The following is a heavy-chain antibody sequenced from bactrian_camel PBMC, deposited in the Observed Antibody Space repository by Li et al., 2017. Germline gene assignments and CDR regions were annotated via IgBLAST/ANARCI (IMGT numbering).Heavy chain of an antibody. CDR1: GATASSYC. CDR3: AEGRGSRGEHCYSLNY. V-gene: IGHV3S26*01. Sequence: QVQLVESGGGSVQAGGSLRLSCAASGATASSYCLGWVRQAPGKEREGVAAFDRDGSTSYADSFKGRFTISQDDAKNTVYLQMNNLQPEDTATYYCAEGRGSRGEHCYSLNYWGQGTQVTVS. D-gene: IGHD6*01. J-gene: IGHJ4*01. CDR2: FDRDGST.